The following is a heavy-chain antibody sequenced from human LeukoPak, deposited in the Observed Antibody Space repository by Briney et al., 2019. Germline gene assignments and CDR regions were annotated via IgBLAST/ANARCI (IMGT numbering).Heavy chain of an antibody. CDR2: ISNSGSTI. CDR1: GFTFTDYY. J-gene: IGHJ4*02. V-gene: IGHV3-11*01. Sequence: PGGSLRLSCAASGFTFTDYYMSWIRQAPGKGLEWISYISNSGSTIYYADSVKGRFTISRDNSKNTLYLQMNSLRAEDTAVYYCAKVSDSSGSKDFDYWGQGTLVTVSS. CDR3: AKVSDSSGSKDFDY. D-gene: IGHD6-19*01.